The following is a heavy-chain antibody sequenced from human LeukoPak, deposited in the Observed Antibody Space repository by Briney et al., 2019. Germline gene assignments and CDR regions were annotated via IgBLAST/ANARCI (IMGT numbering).Heavy chain of an antibody. Sequence: ETLSLTCTVSGGSISSYYWSWVRQAPEKGLEWVSAISGGGGSTYYADSVKGRFTISRDNSKNTLYLQMNSLRAEDTAVYYCAKDRNYGGKRWGQGTLVTVSS. CDR2: ISGGGGST. V-gene: IGHV3-23*01. J-gene: IGHJ4*02. CDR1: GGSISSYY. CDR3: AKDRNYGGKR. D-gene: IGHD4-23*01.